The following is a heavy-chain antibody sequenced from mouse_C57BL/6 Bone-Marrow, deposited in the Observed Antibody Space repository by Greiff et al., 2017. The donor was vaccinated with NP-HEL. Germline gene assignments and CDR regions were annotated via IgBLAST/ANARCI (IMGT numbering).Heavy chain of an antibody. Sequence: VQLQQSGAELVRPGASVKLSCKASGYTFTDYYINWVKQRPGQGLEWIARIYPGSGNTYYNEKFKGKATLTAEKSSSTAYMQLSSLTSEDSAVYFCARGYYGSSYVYFDVWGTGTTVTVSS. D-gene: IGHD1-1*01. V-gene: IGHV1-76*01. CDR3: ARGYYGSSYVYFDV. CDR1: GYTFTDYY. J-gene: IGHJ1*03. CDR2: IYPGSGNT.